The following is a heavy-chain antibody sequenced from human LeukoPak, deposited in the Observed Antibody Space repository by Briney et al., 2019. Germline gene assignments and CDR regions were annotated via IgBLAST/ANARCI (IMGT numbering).Heavy chain of an antibody. V-gene: IGHV3-7*01. CDR2: IKQDGSEK. D-gene: IGHD3-10*01. CDR3: ARDIRVADH. CDR1: GFTFSSYS. J-gene: IGHJ4*02. Sequence: PGGSLRLSCAASGFTFSSYSMNWVRQAPGKGLEWVANIKQDGSEKYYVDSVKGRFTISRDNAKNSLYLQMNSLRAEDTAVYYCARDIRVADHWGQGTLVTVSS.